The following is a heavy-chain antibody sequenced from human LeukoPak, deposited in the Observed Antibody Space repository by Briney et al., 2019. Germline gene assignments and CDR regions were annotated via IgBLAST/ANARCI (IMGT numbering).Heavy chain of an antibody. D-gene: IGHD3-10*01. J-gene: IGHJ5*02. Sequence: GASVKVSCKASGGTFSSYAISWVRQAPGQGLEWMGRIIPILGIANYAQKFQGRVTITADKSTSTAYMELSSLRSEDTAVYYCLRYGSGSYLSDPWGQGTLVTVSS. CDR2: IIPILGIA. CDR3: LRYGSGSYLSDP. V-gene: IGHV1-69*04. CDR1: GGTFSSYA.